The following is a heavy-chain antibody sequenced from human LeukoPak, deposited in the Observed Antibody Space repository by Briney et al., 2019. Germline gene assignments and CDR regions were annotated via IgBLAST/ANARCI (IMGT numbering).Heavy chain of an antibody. V-gene: IGHV4-31*03. CDR2: IYYSGST. D-gene: IGHD3-10*01. Sequence: SETLSLTCTVSGGSISSGGYYWSWIRQHPGKGLEWIGYIYYSGSTYYNPSLKSRVTISVDTSKNQFSLKLSSVAAADTAVYYCARVSRFEDYYGSGSPSNFDYWGQGTLVTVSS. CDR1: GGSISSGGYY. J-gene: IGHJ4*02. CDR3: ARVSRFEDYYGSGSPSNFDY.